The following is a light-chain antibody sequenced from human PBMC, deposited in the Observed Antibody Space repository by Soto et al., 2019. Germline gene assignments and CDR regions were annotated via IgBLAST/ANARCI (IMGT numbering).Light chain of an antibody. CDR3: QKYNSAPRT. V-gene: IGKV3-20*01. CDR2: GAS. Sequence: EIVLTQSPGTLSLSPGERATLSCRASQSFSSNYLAWYQQKPGQAPRLLIYGASSRATGIPDRFSGSGSGTDFILTISRLEPEDVAVYYCQKYNSAPRTFGQGTKVEIK. CDR1: QSFSSNY. J-gene: IGKJ1*01.